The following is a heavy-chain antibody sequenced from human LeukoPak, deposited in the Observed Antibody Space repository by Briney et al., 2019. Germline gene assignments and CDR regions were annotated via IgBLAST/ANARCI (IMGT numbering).Heavy chain of an antibody. CDR3: ARLDGSGSYPDY. CDR1: GFTVSSNY. V-gene: IGHV3-66*04. J-gene: IGHJ4*02. Sequence: GGSLRLSCEASGFTVSSNYMSWVRQAPGKGLEWVSVIYSGGSTYSADSVKGRFTISRDNSKNTLYLQMNSLRAEDTAVYYCARLDGSGSYPDYWGQGTLVTVSP. CDR2: IYSGGST. D-gene: IGHD3-10*01.